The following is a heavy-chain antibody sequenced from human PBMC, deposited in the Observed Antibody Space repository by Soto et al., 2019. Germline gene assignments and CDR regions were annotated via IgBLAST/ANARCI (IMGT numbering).Heavy chain of an antibody. J-gene: IGHJ5*02. CDR3: ARQHGNWFDP. CDR2: IYYSGST. CDR1: GGSISSSSYY. Sequence: SETLSLTCTVSGGSISSSSYYWGWIRQPPGKGLEWIGSIYYSGSTYYNPSLKSRVTISVDTSKNQFSLKLSSVTAADTAVYYCARQHGNWFDPWGQGTLVTVSS. V-gene: IGHV4-39*01.